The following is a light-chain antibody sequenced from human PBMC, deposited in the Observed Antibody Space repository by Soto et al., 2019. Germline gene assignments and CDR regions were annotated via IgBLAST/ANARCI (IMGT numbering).Light chain of an antibody. J-gene: IGKJ1*01. CDR3: QQYDSTPPT. CDR1: QRVNSNY. CDR2: GAS. Sequence: PGDRATLSCGASQRVNSNYLAWYQRKPGQAPRLLIYGASNRATDIPYRFSASGSGTDFTLTITRLEAEDFAVYYCQQYDSTPPTFGQGTKVEVK. V-gene: IGKV3-20*01.